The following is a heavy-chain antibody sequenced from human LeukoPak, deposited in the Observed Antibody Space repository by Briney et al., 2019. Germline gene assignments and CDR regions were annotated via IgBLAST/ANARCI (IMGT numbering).Heavy chain of an antibody. Sequence: TGGSLRLSCAASGFTFSSYAMSWVRQAPGKGLEWVSAVSGSGISTYYADSVKGRFTISRDNSKNTLHLQMNSLRVEDTAVYYCAAIYCSCSSCYAFDYWGQGTLVTVPS. V-gene: IGHV3-23*01. CDR1: GFTFSSYA. J-gene: IGHJ4*02. D-gene: IGHD2-2*01. CDR3: AAIYCSCSSCYAFDY. CDR2: VSGSGIST.